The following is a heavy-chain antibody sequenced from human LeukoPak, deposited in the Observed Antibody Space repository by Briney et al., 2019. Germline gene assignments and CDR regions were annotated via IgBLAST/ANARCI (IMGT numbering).Heavy chain of an antibody. CDR3: ATGHYYYDSSGYYYNFDY. V-gene: IGHV3-30*03. J-gene: IGHJ4*02. CDR2: MSNSGENT. CDR1: GFTFSSYS. D-gene: IGHD3-22*01. Sequence: PGGSLRLSCAASGFTFSSYSMQWVRQTPGKGLEWVGIMSNSGENTFYGEAVKGRFTISRDNSQNTLYLQMNSLRPEDTAVYYCATGHYYYDSSGYYYNFDYWGQGTLVTVSS.